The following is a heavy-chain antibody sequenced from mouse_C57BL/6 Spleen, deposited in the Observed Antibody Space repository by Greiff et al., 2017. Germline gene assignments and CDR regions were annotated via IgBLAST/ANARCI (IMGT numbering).Heavy chain of an antibody. CDR1: GFTFNTYA. CDR2: IRSKSSNYAT. Sequence: EVMLVESGGGLVQPKGSLKLSCAASGFTFNTYAMHWVRQAPGKGLEWVARIRSKSSNYATYYADSVKDRFTISRDDSESMLYLQMNNLKTEDTAMYYCVRAAITTVVATDWYFDVWGTGTTVTVSS. D-gene: IGHD1-1*01. V-gene: IGHV10-3*01. CDR3: VRAAITTVVATDWYFDV. J-gene: IGHJ1*03.